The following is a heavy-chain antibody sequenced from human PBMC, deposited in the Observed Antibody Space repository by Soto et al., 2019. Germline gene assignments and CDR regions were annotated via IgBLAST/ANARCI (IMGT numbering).Heavy chain of an antibody. V-gene: IGHV3-30*18. Sequence: QVQLVESGGGVVQPGRSLRLSCAASGFTFSSYGMHWVRQAPGKGLEWVAVISYDGSNKYYADSVKGRFTISRDNSKNPLYLQMNSLRAEDTAVYYCAKDKGNSSGWYNYWGQGTLVTVSS. CDR1: GFTFSSYG. D-gene: IGHD6-19*01. CDR3: AKDKGNSSGWYNY. CDR2: ISYDGSNK. J-gene: IGHJ4*02.